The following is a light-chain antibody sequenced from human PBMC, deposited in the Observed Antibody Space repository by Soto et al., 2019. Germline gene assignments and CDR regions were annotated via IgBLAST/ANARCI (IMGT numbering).Light chain of an antibody. CDR1: SSNIGSNY. CDR2: RNN. J-gene: IGLJ1*01. Sequence: QSVLTQPPSASGTPGQRVTISCSGSSSNIGSNYVYWYQQLPGTAPKLLIYRNNQRPSGVPDRFSGSKSGTSASLAISGLRSEDEADYYCAACDDSLSGPSYVFGTGTKLTVL. V-gene: IGLV1-47*01. CDR3: AACDDSLSGPSYV.